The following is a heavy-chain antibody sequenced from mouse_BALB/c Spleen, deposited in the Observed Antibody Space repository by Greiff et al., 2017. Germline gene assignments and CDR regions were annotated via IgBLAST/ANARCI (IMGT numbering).Heavy chain of an antibody. J-gene: IGHJ4*01. CDR2: IWSGGST. Sequence: VKLMESGPGLVQPSQSLSITCTVSGFSLTSYGVHWVRQSPGKGLEWLGVIWSGGSTDYNAAFISRLSISKDNSKSQVFFKMNSLQADDTAIYYCARTPYGNYGNYAMDYWGQGTSVTVSS. D-gene: IGHD2-1*01. V-gene: IGHV2-4-1*01. CDR3: ARTPYGNYGNYAMDY. CDR1: GFSLTSYG.